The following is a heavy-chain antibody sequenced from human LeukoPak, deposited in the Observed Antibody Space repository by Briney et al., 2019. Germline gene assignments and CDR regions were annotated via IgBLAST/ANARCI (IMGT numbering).Heavy chain of an antibody. J-gene: IGHJ4*02. CDR1: GFTFISYG. D-gene: IGHD2-15*01. V-gene: IGHV3-30*19. CDR3: ARRYCSGGSCYISY. CDR2: ISYDGFNK. Sequence: GGSLRLSCAASGFTFISYGMHWVRQAPGKGLEWVAVISYDGFNKYYADSVKGRFTISRDNSKNTLYLQMNSLRAEDTAVYYCARRYCSGGSCYISYWGQGTLVTVSS.